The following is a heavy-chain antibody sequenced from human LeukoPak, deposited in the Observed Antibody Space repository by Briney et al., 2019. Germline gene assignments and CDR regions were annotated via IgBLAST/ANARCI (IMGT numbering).Heavy chain of an antibody. Sequence: GGSLRLSCAASGFTVSSNYMSWVRQAPGKGLEWVSVIYSGGSTYYADSVKGRFTISRDNSKNTLYLQMNSLRAEDTAVYYCARDLACSGTSRYPHFDYWGQGTLVTVSS. J-gene: IGHJ4*02. D-gene: IGHD2-2*01. CDR3: ARDLACSGTSRYPHFDY. CDR1: GFTVSSNY. V-gene: IGHV3-66*02. CDR2: IYSGGST.